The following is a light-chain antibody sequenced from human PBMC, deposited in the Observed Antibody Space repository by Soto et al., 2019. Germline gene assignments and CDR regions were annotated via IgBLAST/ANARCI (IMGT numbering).Light chain of an antibody. CDR1: SSNIGSNY. CDR2: RTD. V-gene: IGLV1-47*01. Sequence: QSVLTQPPSASGTPGQRVAISCSGSSSNIGSNYVYWYQHPPGTAPKLLLYRTDQRPSGVPDRFSGSKSGTSASLAISWLRSEDEADYYCAAWADRLSGHYVFGTGTKLTVL. J-gene: IGLJ1*01. CDR3: AAWADRLSGHYV.